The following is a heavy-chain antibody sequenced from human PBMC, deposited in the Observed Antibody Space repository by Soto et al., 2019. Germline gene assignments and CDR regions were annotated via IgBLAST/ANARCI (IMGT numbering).Heavy chain of an antibody. CDR2: IIPIFGTA. CDR3: ARDTLVVVAQSNKYYYYGMDV. Sequence: ASVKVSCKASGGTFSSYAISWVRQAPGQGLEWMGGIIPIFGTANYAQKFQGRVTITADESTSTAYMELSSLRSEDTAVYYCARDTLVVVAQSNKYYYYGMDVWGQGTTVTVSS. CDR1: GGTFSSYA. J-gene: IGHJ6*02. D-gene: IGHD2-15*01. V-gene: IGHV1-69*13.